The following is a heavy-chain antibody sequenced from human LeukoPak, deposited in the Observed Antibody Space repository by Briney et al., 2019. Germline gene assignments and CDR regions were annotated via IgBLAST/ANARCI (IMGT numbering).Heavy chain of an antibody. V-gene: IGHV3-30*02. CDR3: ARVAYSGSYGDY. CDR1: GFTFSRYG. D-gene: IGHD1-26*01. CDR2: IQTDGSAK. Sequence: GESLRLSCVSSGFTFSRYGIHWVRQVPGKGLEWVSFIQTDGSAKYYSDSVKGRFTISRDNPKNTVYLQMNSLRAEDTAVYYCARVAYSGSYGDYWGQGTLVTVSS. J-gene: IGHJ4*02.